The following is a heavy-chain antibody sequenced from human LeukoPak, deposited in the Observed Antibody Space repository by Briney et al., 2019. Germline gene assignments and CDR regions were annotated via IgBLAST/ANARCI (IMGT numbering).Heavy chain of an antibody. CDR2: IYYSGSA. V-gene: IGHV4-39*01. CDR3: ARRLDGGFDY. D-gene: IGHD3-16*01. CDR1: GGSISSSSSY. Sequence: SETLSLTCTVSGGSISSSSSYWGWIRQPPGKGLEWIGNIYYSGSAYYNPSLKSRVTISVDTSKNQFSLKLSSVTPADTAVYYCARRLDGGFDYWGQGTLVTVSS. J-gene: IGHJ4*02.